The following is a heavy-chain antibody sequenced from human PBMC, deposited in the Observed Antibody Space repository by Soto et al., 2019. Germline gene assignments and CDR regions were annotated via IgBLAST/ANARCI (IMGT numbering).Heavy chain of an antibody. CDR3: VKERADFVTVPHATSGMDV. Sequence: SLRLSCTASGFSFNKFGMHWVRQTPGKGLEWVASLSYDGNHDFYADSVTGRLIISRDNSKNTLYLQVNTLTVDDTAVYYCVKERADFVTVPHATSGMDVWGPGTTVTVSS. J-gene: IGHJ6*02. V-gene: IGHV3-30*18. CDR1: GFSFNKFG. D-gene: IGHD2-15*01. CDR2: LSYDGNHD.